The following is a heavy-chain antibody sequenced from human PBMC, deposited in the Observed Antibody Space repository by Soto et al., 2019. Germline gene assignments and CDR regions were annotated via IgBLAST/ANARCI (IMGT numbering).Heavy chain of an antibody. Sequence: SETLSLTCTVSGGSISNGGYYWTWIRQHPGKGLEWIGYIYHSGSTYYNPSLKSRVTISVDTSKNQFSLKLTSVTAADTAVYYCARDVTDFWSGHEGMDVWGQGTTVTVSS. CDR2: IYHSGST. CDR1: GGSISNGGYY. V-gene: IGHV4-31*03. CDR3: ARDVTDFWSGHEGMDV. D-gene: IGHD3-3*01. J-gene: IGHJ6*02.